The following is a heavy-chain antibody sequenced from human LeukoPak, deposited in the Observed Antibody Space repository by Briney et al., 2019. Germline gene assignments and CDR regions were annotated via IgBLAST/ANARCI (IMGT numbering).Heavy chain of an antibody. CDR2: INPSGGST. V-gene: IGHV1-46*01. CDR3: ARDQRRRGEDTAMVTSDY. Sequence: GASVKVSCKASGYTFTSYYMHWVRQAPGQGLEWMGIINPSGGSTSYAQKFQGRVTMTRDTSTSTVYMELSSLRSEDTAVYYCARDQRRRGEDTAMVTSDYWGQGTLVTVSS. J-gene: IGHJ4*02. CDR1: GYTFTSYY. D-gene: IGHD5-18*01.